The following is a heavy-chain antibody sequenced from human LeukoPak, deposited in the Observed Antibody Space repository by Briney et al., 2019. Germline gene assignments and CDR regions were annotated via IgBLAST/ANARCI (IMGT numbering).Heavy chain of an antibody. Sequence: SGGSLRLSCAASGFTFSSYTMNWVRQAPGKGLEWVSSISSSSSYIYYADSVKGRFTISRDNAKNSLYLQMNSLRAEDTAVYYCAREITFGGTDYWGQGTLVTVSS. D-gene: IGHD3-16*01. CDR2: ISSSSSYI. CDR3: AREITFGGTDY. J-gene: IGHJ4*02. CDR1: GFTFSSYT. V-gene: IGHV3-21*01.